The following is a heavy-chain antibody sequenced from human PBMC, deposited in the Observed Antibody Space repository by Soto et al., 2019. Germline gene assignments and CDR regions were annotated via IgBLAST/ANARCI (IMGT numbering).Heavy chain of an antibody. CDR3: AGAGSGMDV. J-gene: IGHJ6*02. Sequence: IWIRQPPGKGLEWIGYIYYSGSTNYNPSLKSRVTISVDTSKNQFSLKLSSVTAADTAVYYCAGAGSGMDVLGQGTTVT. CDR2: IYYSGST. V-gene: IGHV4-59*01.